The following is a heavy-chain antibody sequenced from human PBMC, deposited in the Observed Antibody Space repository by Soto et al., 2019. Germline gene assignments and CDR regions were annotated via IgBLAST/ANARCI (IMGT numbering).Heavy chain of an antibody. J-gene: IGHJ6*02. D-gene: IGHD3-22*01. Sequence: GGSLRLSCAASGFTFSTYGMHWVRQAPGKGLEWLAVIWYDGSNKYYADSVKGRFTISRDNSKNTLYLQMNSLRAEDTAVYYCARDHPYYDSSGYYRGLYYYYGMDVWGQGTTVTVSS. CDR1: GFTFSTYG. CDR2: IWYDGSNK. V-gene: IGHV3-33*01. CDR3: ARDHPYYDSSGYYRGLYYYYGMDV.